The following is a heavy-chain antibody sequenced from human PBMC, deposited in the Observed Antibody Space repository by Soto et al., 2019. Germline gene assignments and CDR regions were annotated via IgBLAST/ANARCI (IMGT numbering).Heavy chain of an antibody. D-gene: IGHD6-6*01. CDR3: ARDMYRSSRLTPYGMDV. V-gene: IGHV4-61*01. CDR1: GGSVSSGSYS. J-gene: IGHJ6*02. Sequence: ETLSLTCTVSGGSVSSGSYSWSWIRQPPGKGLEWIGYIYYSGSTNYNPSHNSRVTISVDTSKNQFSLKLSYVTAAGTAVYYCARDMYRSSRLTPYGMDVWGQGTTVTVSS. CDR2: IYYSGST.